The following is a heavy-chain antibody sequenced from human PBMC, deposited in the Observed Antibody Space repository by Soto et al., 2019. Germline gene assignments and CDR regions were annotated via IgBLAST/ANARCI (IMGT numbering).Heavy chain of an antibody. CDR1: GFTFSAFS. J-gene: IGHJ3*02. D-gene: IGHD2-2*01. V-gene: IGHV3-48*02. CDR3: AREGGRHCSPTRCCNAFYI. Sequence: PGGSLRLSCTSSGFTFSAFSMNWVRQAPGKGLEWVSYISSSSGTIYYADSVKGRFTISRDNAKNSLYLQMNSLRDEDTAVYYCAREGGRHCSPTRCCNAFYIWGQGTMVTVSS. CDR2: ISSSSGTI.